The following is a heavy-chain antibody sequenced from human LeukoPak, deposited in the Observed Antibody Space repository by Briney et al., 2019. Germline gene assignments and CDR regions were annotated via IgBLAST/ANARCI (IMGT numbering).Heavy chain of an antibody. CDR1: GFTFSSYS. Sequence: GGSLRLSCAASGFTFSSYSMSWVRQAPGKGLEWVSVIYSGGSTYYADSVKGRFTISRDNSKNTLYLQMNSLRAEDTAVYYCASPGPYSYGYALGYWGQGTLVTVSS. CDR3: ASPGPYSYGYALGY. J-gene: IGHJ4*02. D-gene: IGHD5-18*01. CDR2: IYSGGST. V-gene: IGHV3-53*01.